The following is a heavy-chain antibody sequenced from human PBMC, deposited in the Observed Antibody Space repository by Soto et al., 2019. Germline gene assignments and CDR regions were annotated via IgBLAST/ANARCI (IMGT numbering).Heavy chain of an antibody. Sequence: SETLSLTCTVSGGSISSGGYYWSWIRQHPGKGLEWIGYIYYSGGTYYNPSLKSRVTISVDTSKNQFSLELSSVTAADTAVYYCASIHDSSGYYYGNNWFDPWGQGTQVTVSS. CDR1: GGSISSGGYY. J-gene: IGHJ5*02. V-gene: IGHV4-31*03. D-gene: IGHD3-22*01. CDR3: ASIHDSSGYYYGNNWFDP. CDR2: IYYSGGT.